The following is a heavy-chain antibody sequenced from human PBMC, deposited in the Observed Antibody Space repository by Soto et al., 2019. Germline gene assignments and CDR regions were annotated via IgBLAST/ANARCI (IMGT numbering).Heavy chain of an antibody. Sequence: GESLKISCAASGFTFSSYSMNWVRQAPGKGLEWVSSISSSSSYIYYADSVKGRFTISRDNAKNSLYLQMNSLRAEDTAVYYCARVEGPRSGYAFDIWGQGTMVTVSS. J-gene: IGHJ3*02. D-gene: IGHD3-10*01. CDR2: ISSSSSYI. CDR3: ARVEGPRSGYAFDI. V-gene: IGHV3-21*01. CDR1: GFTFSSYS.